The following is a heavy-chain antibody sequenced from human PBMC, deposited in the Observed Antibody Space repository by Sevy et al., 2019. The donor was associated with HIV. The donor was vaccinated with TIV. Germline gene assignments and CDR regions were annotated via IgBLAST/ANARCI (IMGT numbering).Heavy chain of an antibody. V-gene: IGHV4-34*01. CDR2: INHSGST. J-gene: IGHJ6*02. Sequence: SETLSLTCAVYGGSFSGYYWSWIRQPPGKGLEWIGEINHSGSTNYNPSLKSRVTISVDTSKNQFSLKLSSVTAADTALYYCARRQITRITIFGVVIPNGMDVWGQGTTVTVSS. CDR3: ARRQITRITIFGVVIPNGMDV. CDR1: GGSFSGYY. D-gene: IGHD3-3*01.